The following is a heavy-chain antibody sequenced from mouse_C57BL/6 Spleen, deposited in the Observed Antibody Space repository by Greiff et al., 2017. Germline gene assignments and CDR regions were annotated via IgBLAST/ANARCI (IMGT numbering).Heavy chain of an antibody. J-gene: IGHJ4*01. CDR2: INPNNGGT. CDR1: GYTFTDYN. Sequence: EVQLQQSGPELVKPGASVKIPCKASGYTFTDYNMDWVKQSHGKSLEWIGDINPNNGGTIYNQKFTGKATLTVDKSSSTAYMELRSLTSEDTAVYYCARRGIYYDYDYAMDYWGQGTSVTVSS. D-gene: IGHD2-4*01. V-gene: IGHV1-18*01. CDR3: ARRGIYYDYDYAMDY.